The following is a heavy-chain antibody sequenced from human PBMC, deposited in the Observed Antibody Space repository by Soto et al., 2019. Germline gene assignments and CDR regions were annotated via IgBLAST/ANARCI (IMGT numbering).Heavy chain of an antibody. D-gene: IGHD3-10*01. V-gene: IGHV4-30-4*01. CDR2: IYYSGST. CDR1: GGSISSGDYY. J-gene: IGHJ5*02. CDR3: ARARVTMVRGVTFNWFDP. Sequence: QVQLQESGPGLVKPSQTLSLTCTVSGGSISSGDYYWSWIRQPPGKGLEWIGYIYYSGSTYYNPSRKSRFTISVDTSKKQFSLKLSSVTAADTAVYYCARARVTMVRGVTFNWFDPWGQGTLVTVSS.